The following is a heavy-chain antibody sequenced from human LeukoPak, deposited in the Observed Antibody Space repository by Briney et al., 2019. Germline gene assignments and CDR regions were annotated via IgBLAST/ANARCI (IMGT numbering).Heavy chain of an antibody. J-gene: IGHJ6*02. CDR3: ARVGVYSGYDWATHYYYYGMDV. D-gene: IGHD5-12*01. Sequence: GASVKVSCKASGYTFTGYYMHWVRQAPGQGLEWMGGIIPIFGTANYAQKFQGRVTITADESTSTAYMELSSLRSEDTAVYYCARVGVYSGYDWATHYYYYGMDVWGQGTTVTVSS. CDR1: GYTFTGYY. CDR2: IIPIFGTA. V-gene: IGHV1-69*13.